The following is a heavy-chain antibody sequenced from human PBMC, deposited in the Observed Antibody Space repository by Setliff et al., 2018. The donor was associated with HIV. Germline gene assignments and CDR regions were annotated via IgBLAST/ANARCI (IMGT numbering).Heavy chain of an antibody. J-gene: IGHJ4*02. CDR3: ARQSTVAAAGFDF. CDR2: INSDGSIT. V-gene: IGHV3-74*01. Sequence: AGGSLRLSCGASGFSFGNHWMYWVRQAPGKGLVWVSRINSDGSITDYADSVKGRFTMSVDTSKRQFSLKLDSVTAADTAIYYCARQSTVAAAGFDFWGQGTLVTVSS. CDR1: GFSFGNHW. D-gene: IGHD6-13*01.